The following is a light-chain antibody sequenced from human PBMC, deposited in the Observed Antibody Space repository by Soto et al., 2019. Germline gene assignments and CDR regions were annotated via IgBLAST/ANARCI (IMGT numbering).Light chain of an antibody. J-gene: IGKJ4*01. CDR2: HAS. V-gene: IGKV3-11*01. Sequence: ETVLTQSPATLSLSPGETATLSCRASEYVDIYLAWYQQKPGQAPRLLIYHASHMATGIPARFSGSGSGTDFTLTISSLEPEDSAVYYCQQRRNWPPLTFGGGTRVEIK. CDR1: EYVDIY. CDR3: QQRRNWPPLT.